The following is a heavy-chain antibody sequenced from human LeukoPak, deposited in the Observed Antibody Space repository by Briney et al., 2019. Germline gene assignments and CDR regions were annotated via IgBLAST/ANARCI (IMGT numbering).Heavy chain of an antibody. CDR3: AKGLEYSSSWNYYYYMDV. V-gene: IGHV3-30*02. Sequence: GGSLRLSCAASGFTFSSYAMHWVRQAPGKGLEWVAFIRYDGSNKYYADSVKGRFTISRDNSKNTLYLQMNSLRAEDTAVYYCAKGLEYSSSWNYYYYMDVWGKGTTVTVSS. D-gene: IGHD6-6*01. CDR2: IRYDGSNK. CDR1: GFTFSSYA. J-gene: IGHJ6*03.